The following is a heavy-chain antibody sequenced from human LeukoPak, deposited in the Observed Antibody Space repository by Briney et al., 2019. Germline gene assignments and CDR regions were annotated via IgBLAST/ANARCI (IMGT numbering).Heavy chain of an antibody. CDR1: GITFSSHG. J-gene: IGHJ4*02. CDR3: AREATWGQWYFDH. CDR2: IAADGGVK. Sequence: GGSLRLSCVASGITFSSHGMDWVRQAPGKGLEWVAVIAADGGVKHYADSVKGRFTLSRDNPKNTLYLQMNSLSVEDTAVYYCAREATWGQWYFDHWGQGTPVTVSS. D-gene: IGHD6-19*01. V-gene: IGHV3-30*03.